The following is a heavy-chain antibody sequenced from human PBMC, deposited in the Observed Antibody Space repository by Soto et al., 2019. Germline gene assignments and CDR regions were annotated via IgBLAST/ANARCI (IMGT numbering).Heavy chain of an antibody. J-gene: IGHJ6*02. CDR2: INHSGST. V-gene: IGHV4-34*01. D-gene: IGHD3-10*01. CDR1: GGSFSGYY. CDR3: ARGRGSGSYTLYYYYYGMDA. Sequence: SETLSLTCAVYGGSFSGYYWSWIRQPPGKGLEWIGEINHSGSTNYNPSLKSRVTISVDTSKNQFSLKLSSVTAADTAVYYCARGRGSGSYTLYYYYYGMDAWGQGTTVTVSS.